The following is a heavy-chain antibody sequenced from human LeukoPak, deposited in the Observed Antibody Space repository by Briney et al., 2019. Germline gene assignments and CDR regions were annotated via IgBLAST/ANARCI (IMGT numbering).Heavy chain of an antibody. Sequence: SGTLSLTCAVSGDSISSNNWWTWVRQSPGKGLEWIGEISHSGNTNYNPSLKSRVTISIDESSNQFSLKLTSVTAADTAVYYCASRWVLTGEPCWGQGTLVTVSS. V-gene: IGHV4-4*02. CDR1: GDSISSNNW. D-gene: IGHD1-20*01. CDR3: ASRWVLTGEPC. CDR2: ISHSGNT. J-gene: IGHJ4*02.